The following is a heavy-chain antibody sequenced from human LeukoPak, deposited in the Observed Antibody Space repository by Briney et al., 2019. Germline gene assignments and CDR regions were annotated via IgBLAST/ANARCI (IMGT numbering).Heavy chain of an antibody. D-gene: IGHD6-13*01. CDR3: ATRYSSSSYYFDY. V-gene: IGHV1-69*02. J-gene: IGHJ4*02. Sequence: GASVKVSCKASGGTFSSYTISWVRRAPGQGLEWMGRIIPILGIANYAQKFQGRVTITADKSTSTAYMELSSLRSEDTAVYYCATRYSSSSYYFDYWGQGTLVTVSS. CDR2: IIPILGIA. CDR1: GGTFSSYT.